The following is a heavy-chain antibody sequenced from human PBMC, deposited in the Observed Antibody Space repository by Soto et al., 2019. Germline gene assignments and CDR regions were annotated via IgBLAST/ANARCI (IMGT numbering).Heavy chain of an antibody. J-gene: IGHJ6*02. CDR2: IIPIFGTA. V-gene: IGHV1-69*12. Sequence: QVQLVQSGAEVKKPGSSVKVSCKASGGTFSSYAISWVRQAPGQGLEWMGGIIPIFGTANYAQKFQGRVTITADESTSTAYMELSSLRSEDTAVYYCQVGATEDIDYYSYGMDVWGQGTTVNVSS. CDR1: GGTFSSYA. D-gene: IGHD1-26*01. CDR3: QVGATEDIDYYSYGMDV.